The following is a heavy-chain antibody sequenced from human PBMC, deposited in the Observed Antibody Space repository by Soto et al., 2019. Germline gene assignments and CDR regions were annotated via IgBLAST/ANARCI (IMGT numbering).Heavy chain of an antibody. CDR2: ISAYNGNT. Sequence: QVQLVQSGAEVKKPGASVKVSCKASGYTFTSYGISWVRQAPGQGLEWMGWISAYNGNTNYAQKLQGSVTMTTDTSTSTAYMELRSLRSDDTAVYYCARDWGGYVQYYYYGMDVWGQGTTVTVSS. J-gene: IGHJ6*02. CDR3: ARDWGGYVQYYYYGMDV. V-gene: IGHV1-18*01. CDR1: GYTFTSYG. D-gene: IGHD5-12*01.